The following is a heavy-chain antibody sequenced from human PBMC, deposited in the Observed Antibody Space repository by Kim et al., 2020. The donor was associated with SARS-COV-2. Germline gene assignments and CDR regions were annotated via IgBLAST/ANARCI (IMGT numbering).Heavy chain of an antibody. D-gene: IGHD6-19*01. CDR3: ARDSGYSSGWFPGAFDI. V-gene: IGHV1-3*01. J-gene: IGHJ3*02. Sequence: FQGRVTITRDTSASTAYMELSSLRSEDTAVYYCARDSGYSSGWFPGAFDIWGQGTMVTVSS.